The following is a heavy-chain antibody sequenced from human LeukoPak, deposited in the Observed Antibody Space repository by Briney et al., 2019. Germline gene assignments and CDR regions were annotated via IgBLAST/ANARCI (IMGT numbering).Heavy chain of an antibody. J-gene: IGHJ5*02. V-gene: IGHV4-31*03. CDR3: ARSDSYYDSSAWDP. CDR1: GGSITSGGYY. CDR2: IYYSGST. Sequence: SETLSLTCTVSGGSITSGGYYWSWIRQHPGKGLEWMGYIYYSGSTYYNPSLKSRVTMSVDTSKNQFSLKLSSVTAADTAVYYCARSDSYYDSSAWDPWGQGTLVTVSS. D-gene: IGHD3-22*01.